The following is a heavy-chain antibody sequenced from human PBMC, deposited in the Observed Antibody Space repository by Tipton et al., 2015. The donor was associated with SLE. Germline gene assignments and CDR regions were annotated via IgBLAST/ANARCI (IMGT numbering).Heavy chain of an antibody. CDR3: ARAQSSRFSGYYYYYMDV. Sequence: TLSLTCTVSGGSISSSSYYWGWIRQPPGKGLEWIGSTYYSGSTYYNPSLKSRVTISVDTSKNQFSLKLSSVTAADTAVYYCARAQSSRFSGYYYYYMDVWGKGTTVTVSS. CDR2: TYYSGST. D-gene: IGHD3-3*01. V-gene: IGHV4-39*07. CDR1: GGSISSSSYY. J-gene: IGHJ6*03.